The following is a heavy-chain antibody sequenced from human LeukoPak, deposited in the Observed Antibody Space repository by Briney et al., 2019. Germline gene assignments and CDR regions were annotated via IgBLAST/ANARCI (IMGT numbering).Heavy chain of an antibody. Sequence: SETLSLTCTVSGGSISSYYWSWIRQPPGKGRQWIGYIYYSGSTNYNPSLKSRVTISVDTSKNQFSLKLSSVTAADTALYYCAREGGNSGTYSDFDYWGQGTLVTVSS. D-gene: IGHD1-26*01. CDR2: IYYSGST. V-gene: IGHV4-59*01. CDR3: AREGGNSGTYSDFDY. J-gene: IGHJ4*02. CDR1: GGSISSYY.